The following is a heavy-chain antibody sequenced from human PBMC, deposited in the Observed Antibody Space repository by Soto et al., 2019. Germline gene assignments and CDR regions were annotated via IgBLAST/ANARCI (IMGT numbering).Heavy chain of an antibody. D-gene: IGHD1-26*01. V-gene: IGHV3-48*01. CDR3: ARVGGISAFDI. CDR1: GFTFNTYI. J-gene: IGHJ3*02. Sequence: QPWGSLRLSCAASGFTFNTYIMNWVRQTSGKGLEWVSYISSSYTTIYYADSVKARFTISRDNAKNSLFLQMNSLRVEDTAVYYCARVGGISAFDIWGQGTMVTVSS. CDR2: ISSSYTTI.